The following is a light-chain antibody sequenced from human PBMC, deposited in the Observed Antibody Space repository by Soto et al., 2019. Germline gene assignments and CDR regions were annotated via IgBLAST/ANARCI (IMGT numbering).Light chain of an antibody. CDR2: GES. J-gene: IGKJ3*01. Sequence: EIVMTQSPATLSVSPGERATLSCRASQSVSSNLAWYQQKPGQAPRLLIYGESTRATGIPARFSGSGSGTEFTLTISSLQSADFAVYYCQQYNNWPPLTFGPGTKVDIK. V-gene: IGKV3-15*01. CDR3: QQYNNWPPLT. CDR1: QSVSSN.